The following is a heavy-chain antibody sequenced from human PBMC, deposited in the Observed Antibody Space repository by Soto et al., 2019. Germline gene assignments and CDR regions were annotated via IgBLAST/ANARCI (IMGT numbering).Heavy chain of an antibody. CDR3: AKSRSAVAAYWYFDI. CDR2: ISGSAAGT. V-gene: IGHV3-23*01. J-gene: IGHJ2*01. CDR1: GFTFSNYA. D-gene: IGHD6-19*01. Sequence: EEQLLESGGGLVQPGGSLRLSCTASGFTFSNYALNWVRQVPGKGLEWVSGISGSAAGTYYTDSVQGRFTISRDNSKNTLYLQMNSLRAEDTALYYCAKSRSAVAAYWYFDIWGRGNLVTVSS.